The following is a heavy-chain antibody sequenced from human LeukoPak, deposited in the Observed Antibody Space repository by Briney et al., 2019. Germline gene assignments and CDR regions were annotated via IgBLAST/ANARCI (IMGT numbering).Heavy chain of an antibody. CDR2: INHSGST. CDR1: GGSFSGYY. J-gene: IGHJ4*02. D-gene: IGHD6-19*01. V-gene: IGHV4-34*01. CDR3: ARGSGWPY. Sequence: SETLSLTCAVYGGSFSGYYWNWIRQPPGKGLEWIGEINHSGSTNYNPSLKSRVTISVDTSKNQFSLKLSSVTAADTAVYYCARGSGWPYWGQGTLVTVSS.